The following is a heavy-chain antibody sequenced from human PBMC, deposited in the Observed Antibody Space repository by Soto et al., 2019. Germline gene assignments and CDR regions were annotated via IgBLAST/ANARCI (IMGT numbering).Heavy chain of an antibody. CDR1: GFTFTSYA. CDR2: ISGSGGSE. V-gene: IGHV3-23*01. J-gene: IGHJ6*02. D-gene: IGHD5-18*01. Sequence: GGSLRLSCAVSGFTFTSYAMTWVRQAPGKGLEWVSAISGSGGSEFYADSVKGRSTISRDNSKNTLYLQMKSLRAEDTALYYCAKGDTTMITDYDAMDVWGQGTTVTVSS. CDR3: AKGDTTMITDYDAMDV.